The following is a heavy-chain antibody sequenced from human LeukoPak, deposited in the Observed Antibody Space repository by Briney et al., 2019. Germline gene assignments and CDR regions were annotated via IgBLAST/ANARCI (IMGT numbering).Heavy chain of an antibody. Sequence: GGSLRLSCTVSGFTVSSNSMSWVRQAPGKGLEWVANIKQDGNEKYYVDSVKGRFTISRDNAKNSLYLQMNSLRAEDTAVYYCARTMYYYDSSGSVNAFDIWGQGTMVTVSS. D-gene: IGHD3-22*01. CDR1: GFTVSSNS. CDR2: IKQDGNEK. J-gene: IGHJ3*02. V-gene: IGHV3-7*01. CDR3: ARTMYYYDSSGSVNAFDI.